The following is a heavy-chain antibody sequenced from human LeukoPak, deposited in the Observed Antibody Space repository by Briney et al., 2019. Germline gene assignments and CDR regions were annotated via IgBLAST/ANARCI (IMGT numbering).Heavy chain of an antibody. D-gene: IGHD1-26*01. CDR1: GFTFSTYW. J-gene: IGHJ6*02. Sequence: GGSLRLSCAASGFTFSTYWMSWVRQAPGKGLEWVANIKQDGSEKYYVDSVKGRFTISRDNSKNTLYLQMNSLRAEDTAVYYCARDRRELNYYYGMDVWGQGTTVTVSS. CDR3: ARDRRELNYYYGMDV. CDR2: IKQDGSEK. V-gene: IGHV3-7*01.